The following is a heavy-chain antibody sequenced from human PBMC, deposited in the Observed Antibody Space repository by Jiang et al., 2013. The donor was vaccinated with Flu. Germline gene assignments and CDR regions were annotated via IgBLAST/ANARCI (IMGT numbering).Heavy chain of an antibody. V-gene: IGHV1-69*04. D-gene: IGHD3-22*01. Sequence: GAEVKKPGSSVKVSCKTSGGTFSTYTFSWVRQAPGQGLEWMGKLIPMLDIANYAQRFQGRVTISADKSTSTLYMELTSLRSEDAAMYYCARERNDYYDTSAYYRSDAFAIWGQGTMVTVSS. CDR1: GGTFSTYT. CDR3: ARERNDYYDTSAYYRSDAFAI. CDR2: LIPMLDIA. J-gene: IGHJ3*02.